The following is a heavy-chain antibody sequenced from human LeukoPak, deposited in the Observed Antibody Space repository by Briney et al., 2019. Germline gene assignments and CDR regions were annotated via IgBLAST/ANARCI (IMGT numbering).Heavy chain of an antibody. J-gene: IGHJ4*02. CDR3: VRGSGGKPSYYFDY. V-gene: IGHV3-7*01. CDR1: GFTFSSYW. Sequence: PGGSLRLSCAASGFTFSSYWMSWVRQAPGKGLEWVANIKQDGSEKYYVDSVKGRFTISRDNAKNSLYLQMNSLRAEDTAVYYCVRGSGGKPSYYFDYWGQGTLVTVS. D-gene: IGHD2-15*01. CDR2: IKQDGSEK.